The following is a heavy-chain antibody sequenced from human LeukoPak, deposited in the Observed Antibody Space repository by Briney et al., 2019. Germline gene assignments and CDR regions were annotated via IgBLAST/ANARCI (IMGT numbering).Heavy chain of an antibody. CDR3: ARALQPGVYAFDV. CDR1: GVSISSYY. CDR2: IYYSGST. D-gene: IGHD6-13*01. Sequence: SETLSLTCTVSGVSISSYYWTWIRQPPGEGLEWIGYIYYSGSTNYNPSLKSRVTISVDTSKNQFSLKLSSVTAADTAVYYCARALQPGVYAFDVWGQGTMVTVSS. V-gene: IGHV4-59*01. J-gene: IGHJ3*01.